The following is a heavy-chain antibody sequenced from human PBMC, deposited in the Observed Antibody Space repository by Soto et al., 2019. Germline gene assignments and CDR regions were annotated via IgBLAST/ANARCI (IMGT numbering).Heavy chain of an antibody. CDR2: INPNSGGT. CDR1: GYTFTGYY. D-gene: IGHD3-3*01. Sequence: ASVKVSCKASGYTFTGYYMHWVRQAPGQGLEWMGWINPNSGGTNYAQKFQGRVTMTRDTSISTAYMELSRLRSDDTAVYYCARAGAPITIFGVVNCFDPWGQGTLVTVSS. V-gene: IGHV1-2*02. CDR3: ARAGAPITIFGVVNCFDP. J-gene: IGHJ5*02.